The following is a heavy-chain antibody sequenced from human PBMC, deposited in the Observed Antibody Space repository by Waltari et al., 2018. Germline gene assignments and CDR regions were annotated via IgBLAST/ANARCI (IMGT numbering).Heavy chain of an antibody. Sequence: DVQLAEYGGGLVQTRGSLRLSCVASGFRFGYPSILWVRQSTGKAPEWVAIISGTGDGTFYSNAVRGRFTISRDNSRNTLYLQMNDLKTEDTAVYYCTKDAYDSPNHYPPTWFDPWGHGTLVTVSS. J-gene: IGHJ5*02. CDR3: TKDAYDSPNHYPPTWFDP. V-gene: IGHV3-23*04. CDR1: GFRFGYPS. CDR2: ISGTGDGT. D-gene: IGHD3-10*01.